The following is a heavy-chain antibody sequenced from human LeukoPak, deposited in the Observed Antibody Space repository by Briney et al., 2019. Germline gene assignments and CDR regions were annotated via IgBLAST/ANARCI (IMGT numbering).Heavy chain of an antibody. V-gene: IGHV3-23*01. J-gene: IGHJ5*02. CDR3: ANSAPSDRLAAALP. CDR1: GFTFSSYA. CDR2: ISVSGGST. D-gene: IGHD6-13*01. Sequence: GGSLRLSCAASGFTFSSYAMSWVRQAPGKGLEWVSAISVSGGSTYYADSVKGRFTISRDNSEKTLYLQMNSLRAEDTAVYYCANSAPSDRLAAALPWGQGTLVTVYS.